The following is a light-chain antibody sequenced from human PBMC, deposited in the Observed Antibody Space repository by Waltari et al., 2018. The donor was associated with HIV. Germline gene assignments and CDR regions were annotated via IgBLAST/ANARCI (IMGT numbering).Light chain of an antibody. V-gene: IGLV1-51*01. CDR3: ATWDTRLNHFF. CDR2: DYY. J-gene: IGLJ1*01. CDR1: TSTFDKLL. Sequence: QSVLTQPPSLSAAPGQRVAVTCSGNTSTFDKLLISWYQQIPETPPKLLIYDYYKRPSGIPDRFTGSESATSATLTITGLQIGDEADYVWATWDTRLNHFFFGRGT.